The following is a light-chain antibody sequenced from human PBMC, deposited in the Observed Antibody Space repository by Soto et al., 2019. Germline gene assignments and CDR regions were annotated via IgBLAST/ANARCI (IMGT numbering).Light chain of an antibody. CDR1: QSIGRY. CDR3: QQSYNTPRT. CDR2: GTS. V-gene: IGKV1-39*01. Sequence: DIQMTQSPSSLSASVGDRVTITCRASQSIGRYLNWYQQRPGKAPDLLIYGTSSLHTGVPSRFSGSGSGTDFTLTITSPQPEDFATYYCQQSYNTPRTFGLGTKVDIK. J-gene: IGKJ1*01.